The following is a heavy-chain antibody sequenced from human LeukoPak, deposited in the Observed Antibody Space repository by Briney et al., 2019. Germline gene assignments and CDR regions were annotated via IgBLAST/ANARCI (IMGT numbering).Heavy chain of an antibody. V-gene: IGHV3-21*01. CDR3: ARDLRYCSGGSCSYYFDY. CDR1: GFTFSSYS. CDR2: ISSSSSYI. J-gene: IGHJ4*02. Sequence: GGSLRLSCAASGFTFSSYSMNWVRQAPGKGLEWVSSISSSSSYIYYADSVKGRFTISRDNAKNSLYLQMNSLRAEDTAVYYCARDLRYCSGGSCSYYFDYWGQGTLVTVSS. D-gene: IGHD2-15*01.